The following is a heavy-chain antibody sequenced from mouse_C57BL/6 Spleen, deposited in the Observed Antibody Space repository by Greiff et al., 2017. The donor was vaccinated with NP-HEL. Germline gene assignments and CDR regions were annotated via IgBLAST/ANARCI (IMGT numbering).Heavy chain of an antibody. CDR2: INPNSGST. J-gene: IGHJ4*01. CDR3: ARRGYYVAMDY. D-gene: IGHD2-3*01. CDR1: GYTFTSYW. V-gene: IGHV1-64*01. Sequence: QVQLKQSGAELVKPGASVKLSCKASGYTFTSYWMHWVKQRPGQGLEWIGMINPNSGSTNYNEKFKRKATLTVDKSSRTAYMQLSCLTSGDSSVYYCARRGYYVAMDYWGQGTSVTVSS.